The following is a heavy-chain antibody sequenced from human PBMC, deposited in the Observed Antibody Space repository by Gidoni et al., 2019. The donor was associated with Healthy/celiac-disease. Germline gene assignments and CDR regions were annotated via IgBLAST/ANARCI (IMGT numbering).Heavy chain of an antibody. D-gene: IGHD6-13*01. J-gene: IGHJ5*02. Sequence: QVQLVQSGAEVKKPGSSVKVSCKASGGPFSSYAISWVRQAPGQGLEWMVGIIPIFGTANYAQKFQGRVTITADESTSTAYMELSSLRSEDTAVYYCARIAAARTHWFDPWGQGTLVTVSS. V-gene: IGHV1-69*01. CDR2: IIPIFGTA. CDR3: ARIAAARTHWFDP. CDR1: GGPFSSYA.